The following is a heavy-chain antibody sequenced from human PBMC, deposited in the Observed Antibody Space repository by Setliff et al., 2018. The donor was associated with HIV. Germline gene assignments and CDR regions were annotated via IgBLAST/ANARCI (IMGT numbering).Heavy chain of an antibody. CDR3: ARRWTAPLFGSSSWEGAFDI. Sequence: GASVKVSCKPSGYTFTTYGLSWVRQAPGQGLEWMGWISTYSDETSYSQNLQGRLTMTTDTSTGTAYMELRSLRSDDTAVYYCARRWTAPLFGSSSWEGAFDIWGQGTMVTVSS. CDR1: GYTFTTYG. V-gene: IGHV1-18*01. CDR2: ISTYSDET. D-gene: IGHD6-13*01. J-gene: IGHJ3*02.